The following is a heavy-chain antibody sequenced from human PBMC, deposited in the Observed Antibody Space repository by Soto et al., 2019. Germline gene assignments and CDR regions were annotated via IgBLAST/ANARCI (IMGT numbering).Heavy chain of an antibody. V-gene: IGHV1-24*01. CDR2: FDPEGGEA. Sequence: GASVKVSCKISGHTLTEFSIHWVRQAPGKGLEWMGGFDPEGGEAIYAQKWHGRVTMTRDTSTSTVYMELSSLRSEDTAVYYCARDRGYCSGGSCYYYYYGMDVWGQGTTVTVSS. CDR1: GHTLTEFS. J-gene: IGHJ6*02. D-gene: IGHD2-15*01. CDR3: ARDRGYCSGGSCYYYYYGMDV.